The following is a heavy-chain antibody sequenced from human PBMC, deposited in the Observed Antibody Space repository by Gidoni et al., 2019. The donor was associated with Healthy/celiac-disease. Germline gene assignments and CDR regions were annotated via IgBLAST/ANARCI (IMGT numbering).Heavy chain of an antibody. J-gene: IGHJ6*02. CDR1: GYTFTGYY. CDR2: INPNSGGT. CDR3: ARDSRTVNYYYYGMDV. V-gene: IGHV1-2*06. Sequence: QVQLVQSGAEVKKPGASVKVSCKASGYTFTGYYMHWVRQAPGQGLEWMGRINPNSGGTNYAKKFQGRVTMTRDTAISTAYMELSRLRSDDTAVYYCARDSRTVNYYYYGMDVWGQGTTVTVSS. D-gene: IGHD4-17*01.